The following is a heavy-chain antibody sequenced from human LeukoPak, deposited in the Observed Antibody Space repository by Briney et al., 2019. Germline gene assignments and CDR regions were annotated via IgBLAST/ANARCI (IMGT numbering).Heavy chain of an antibody. V-gene: IGHV4-30-2*01. CDR2: IYHSGST. Sequence: SETLSLTCTVSGGSISSGGYYWSWIRQPPGKGLEWIGYIYHSGSTYYNPSLKSRVTISVDTSKNQFSLKLSSVTAADTAVYYCARGGDGYNWFDPWGQGTLVTVSS. D-gene: IGHD5-24*01. CDR1: GGSISSGGYY. CDR3: ARGGDGYNWFDP. J-gene: IGHJ5*02.